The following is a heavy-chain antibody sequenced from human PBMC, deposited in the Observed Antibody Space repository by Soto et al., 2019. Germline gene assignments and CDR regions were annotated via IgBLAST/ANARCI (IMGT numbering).Heavy chain of an antibody. CDR1: GFSFRNYG. J-gene: IGHJ3*01. CDR3: ARGWGSGVHHSCLDF. CDR2: IWYDGSKR. D-gene: IGHD6-19*01. V-gene: IGHV3-33*01. Sequence: QEQLVESGGGVVQPGRSLRLSCAASGFSFRNYGIHWVRQAPGTGLDWVAVIWYDGSKRYYADSVRGRFTISRDNSGNTVHLQMDSLRAEDTAVNYCARGWGSGVHHSCLDFWGQGTTFVVS.